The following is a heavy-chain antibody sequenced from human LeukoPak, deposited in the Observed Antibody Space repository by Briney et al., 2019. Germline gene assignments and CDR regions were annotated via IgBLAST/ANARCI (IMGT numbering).Heavy chain of an antibody. CDR3: ARVSGSYYVNWFDP. D-gene: IGHD1-26*01. V-gene: IGHV4-39*01. CDR1: GGSISSSSYY. Sequence: PSQTLSLTCTVSGGSISSSSYYWGWIRQPPGKGLEWIGSIYYSGSTYYNPSLKSRVTISVDTSKNQFSLKLSSVTAADTAVYYCARVSGSYYVNWFDPWGQGTLVTVSS. CDR2: IYYSGST. J-gene: IGHJ5*02.